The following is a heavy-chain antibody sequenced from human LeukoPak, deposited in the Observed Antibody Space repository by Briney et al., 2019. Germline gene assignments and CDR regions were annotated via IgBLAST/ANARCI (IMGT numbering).Heavy chain of an antibody. CDR1: GGTFSSYA. CDR2: IIPILGIA. Sequence: SVKVSCKASGGTFSSYAISWVRQAPGQGLEWMGRIIPILGIANYAQKFQGRVTITADKSTSTAYMELSSLRSEDTAVYYCARDPHGSYYDYWGQGTLVTVSS. J-gene: IGHJ4*02. D-gene: IGHD1-26*01. V-gene: IGHV1-69*04. CDR3: ARDPHGSYYDY.